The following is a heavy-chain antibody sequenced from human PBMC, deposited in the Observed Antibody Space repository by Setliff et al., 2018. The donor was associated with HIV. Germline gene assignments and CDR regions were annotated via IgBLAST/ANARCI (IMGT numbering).Heavy chain of an antibody. CDR1: GGSFSDYY. V-gene: IGHV4-59*08. CDR2: IYNTGST. J-gene: IGHJ4*02. CDR3: ARHANYDFWSGYWGYYFDY. Sequence: PSETLSLTCTVSGGSFSDYYRTWIRQHPGKGLEWIGYIYNTGSTNYNPSLKTRVTISIDTSKKQVSLKLSSVTAADTAVYYCARHANYDFWSGYWGYYFDYWGQGTLVTVSS. D-gene: IGHD3-3*01.